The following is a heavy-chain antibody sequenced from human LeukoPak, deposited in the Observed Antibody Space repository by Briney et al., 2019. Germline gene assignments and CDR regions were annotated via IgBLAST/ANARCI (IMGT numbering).Heavy chain of an antibody. CDR2: IYSDDST. V-gene: IGHV3-66*01. Sequence: GGSLRLSCAASGFTVSSNYMSWVRQAPGKGLEWVSFIYSDDSTDYADSVKGRFTISRDKSKNTLYFQMNSLRAEDTAFYYCGRALAGPVEYWGQGTLVTVSS. CDR1: GFTVSSNY. CDR3: GRALAGPVEY. J-gene: IGHJ4*02. D-gene: IGHD6-19*01.